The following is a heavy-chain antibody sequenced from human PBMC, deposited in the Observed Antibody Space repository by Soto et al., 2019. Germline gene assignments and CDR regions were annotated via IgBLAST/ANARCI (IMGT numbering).Heavy chain of an antibody. J-gene: IGHJ4*02. CDR3: AKGEAVAGTEFDY. Sequence: EVQLLESGGGLVQPGGSLRLSCAASGFTFSTYAMSWVRQAPGRGLEWVSTISSADDTYYADAVKGRFTISRDNSKNTLYLQMNSLRGEYTAVYYCAKGEAVAGTEFDYWGQGTLVTVSS. D-gene: IGHD6-13*01. V-gene: IGHV3-23*01. CDR1: GFTFSTYA. CDR2: ISSADDT.